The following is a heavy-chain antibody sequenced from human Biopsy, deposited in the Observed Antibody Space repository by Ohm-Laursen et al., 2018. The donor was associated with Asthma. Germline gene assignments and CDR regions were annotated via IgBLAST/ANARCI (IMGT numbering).Heavy chain of an antibody. Sequence: GSSVKVSCKASGDSFSNYAMSWVRQAPGQGLEWMGGLIPVLGTPDHAQMFEGRVTITADESTSTAYMELSSLSSEDTAVYYCARGYSGSDRIVYYYSGLEVWGQGTTVTVSS. J-gene: IGHJ6*02. V-gene: IGHV1-69*01. D-gene: IGHD5-12*01. CDR2: LIPVLGTP. CDR1: GDSFSNYA. CDR3: ARGYSGSDRIVYYYSGLEV.